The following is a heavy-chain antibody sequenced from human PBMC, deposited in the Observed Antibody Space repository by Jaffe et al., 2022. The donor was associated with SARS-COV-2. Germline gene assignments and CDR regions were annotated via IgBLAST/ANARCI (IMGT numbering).Heavy chain of an antibody. CDR2: INTNTGNP. Sequence: QVQLVQSGSELKKPGASVKVSCKASGYTFTSYAMNWVRQAPGQGLEWMGWINTNTGNPTYAQGFTGRFVFSLDTSVSTAYLQISSLKAEDTAVYYCARDLGIFGWFVYGSGSGVFDYWGQGTLVTVSS. J-gene: IGHJ4*02. D-gene: IGHD3-10*01. V-gene: IGHV7-4-1*02. CDR1: GYTFTSYA. CDR3: ARDLGIFGWFVYGSGSGVFDY.